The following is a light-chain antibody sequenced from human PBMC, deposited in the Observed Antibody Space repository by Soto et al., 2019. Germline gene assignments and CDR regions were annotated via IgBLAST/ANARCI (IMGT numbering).Light chain of an antibody. Sequence: QSALTQPASLSGSPGQSITISCTGSSSDVGGYNYVSWYQQHPGKAPKLMIYDVSNRPSGVSNRFSGSKSGNTASLTISGLHAEDEADYYCSSYTSSSTYVFGTGTKLTVL. CDR3: SSYTSSSTYV. CDR1: SSDVGGYNY. V-gene: IGLV2-14*01. J-gene: IGLJ1*01. CDR2: DVS.